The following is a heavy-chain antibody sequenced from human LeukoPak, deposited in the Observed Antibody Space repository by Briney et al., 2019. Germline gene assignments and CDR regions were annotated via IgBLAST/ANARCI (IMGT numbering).Heavy chain of an antibody. V-gene: IGHV4-61*02. CDR2: IYISGGT. D-gene: IGHD5-12*01. Sequence: SETLSLTCTVYGGSISSGNYYWSWIRQPAGMGLEWIGRIYISGGTEYNPSLKSRVTISIDTSKNQFYLRLSSVTAADTAVYYCARVRRNSGNKYFDPWGQGTRVTVSS. J-gene: IGHJ5*02. CDR1: GGSISSGNYY. CDR3: ARVRRNSGNKYFDP.